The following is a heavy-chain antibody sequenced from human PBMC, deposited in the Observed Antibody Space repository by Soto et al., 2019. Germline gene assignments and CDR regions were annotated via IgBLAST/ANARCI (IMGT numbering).Heavy chain of an antibody. V-gene: IGHV3-23*01. CDR2: LIGGHYGT. J-gene: IGHJ5*02. CDR1: GFTLQNYA. Sequence: EVQLLQSGGGLARPGGSLRLSCTASGFTLQNYAMAWVRQAPGKGLEWVSTLIGGHYGTAYSYSVKGRFTVSRDNSKNCLYRQLNRLGVEDTAMYFCAKRKSTGDIDWFDPWGQGSLVTVSS. CDR3: AKRKSTGDIDWFDP. D-gene: IGHD3-10*01.